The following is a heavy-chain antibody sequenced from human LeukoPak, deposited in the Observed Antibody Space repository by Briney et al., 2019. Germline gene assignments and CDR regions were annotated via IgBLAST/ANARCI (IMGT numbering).Heavy chain of an antibody. CDR1: GFTFSSYS. V-gene: IGHV3-21*04. CDR2: ISSSSSYI. CDR3: ARGGGLDV. J-gene: IGHJ6*02. D-gene: IGHD3-16*01. Sequence: GGSLRLSCAASGFTFSSYSMNWVRQAPGKGLEWVSSISSSSSYIYYADSVKGRFTISRDNAKNSLNLQMSNLRAEDTAVYFCARGGGLDVWGQGATVTVSS.